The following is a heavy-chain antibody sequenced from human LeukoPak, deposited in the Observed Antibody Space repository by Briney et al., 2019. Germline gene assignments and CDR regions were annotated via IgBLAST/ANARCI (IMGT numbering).Heavy chain of an antibody. J-gene: IGHJ3*02. D-gene: IGHD5-24*01. CDR3: ARAITPGAFDI. CDR2: INHSGST. Sequence: SETLSLTCAVYGGSFSGYYWSWIRQPPGKGLEWIGEINHSGSTNYNPSLESRVTISVDRSKNQFSLKLSSVTAADTAVYYCARAITPGAFDIWGQGTMVTVSS. CDR1: GGSFSGYY. V-gene: IGHV4-34*01.